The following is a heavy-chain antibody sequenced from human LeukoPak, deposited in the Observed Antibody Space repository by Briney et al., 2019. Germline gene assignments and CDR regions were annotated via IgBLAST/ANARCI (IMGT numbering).Heavy chain of an antibody. CDR3: ARVSRGSGWYNALDY. J-gene: IGHJ4*02. CDR1: GYTFTSYG. D-gene: IGHD6-19*01. V-gene: IGHV1-18*01. CDR2: ISAYNGNT. Sequence: GASVKVSCKASGYTFTSYGISWVRQAPGQGLEWMGWISAYNGNTNYAQKLQGRVTMTTDTSTSTAYMELRSLRSDDTAVYYCARVSRGSGWYNALDYWGQGTQVTVSS.